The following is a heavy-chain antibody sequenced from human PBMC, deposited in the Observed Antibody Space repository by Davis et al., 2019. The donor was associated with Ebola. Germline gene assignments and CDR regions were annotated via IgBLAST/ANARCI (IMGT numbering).Heavy chain of an antibody. CDR2: IYYSGST. J-gene: IGHJ5*02. CDR3: ARHTCGGDCYSEDNWFDP. D-gene: IGHD2-21*02. Sequence: PGGSLRLSCTVSGGSISSYYWSWIRQPPGKGLEWIGYIYYSGSTNYNPSLKSRVTISVDTSKNQFSLKLSSVTAADTAVYYCARHTCGGDCYSEDNWFDPWGQGTLVTVSS. CDR1: GGSISSYY. V-gene: IGHV4-59*08.